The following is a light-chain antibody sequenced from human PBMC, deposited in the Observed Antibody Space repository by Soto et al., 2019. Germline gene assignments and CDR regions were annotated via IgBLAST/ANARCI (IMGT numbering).Light chain of an antibody. CDR1: QSVSIL. Sequence: EVVMTQSPATLSVSLGERATLSFRASQSVSILLAWYQQKPGQAPRLLIYGASNRATGIPARFSGSGSGTDFTLTISRLEPEDFAVYYCQQRSNWPPFGGGTKVDIK. V-gene: IGKV3-11*01. CDR3: QQRSNWPP. CDR2: GAS. J-gene: IGKJ4*01.